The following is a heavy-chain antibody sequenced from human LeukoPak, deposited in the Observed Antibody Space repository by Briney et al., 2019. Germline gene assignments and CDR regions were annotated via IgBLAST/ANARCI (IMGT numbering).Heavy chain of an antibody. CDR3: ARDRSAAGTRYYFDS. D-gene: IGHD6-13*01. Sequence: SETLSLTCTVSGGSITSYYWSWIRQPPGKGLEWIGYIYYSGSTNYNPSLKSRVTISVDTSKNQFSLKLSSVTAADTAVYYRARDRSAAGTRYYFDSWGQGTLVTVSS. J-gene: IGHJ4*02. CDR2: IYYSGST. CDR1: GGSITSYY. V-gene: IGHV4-59*01.